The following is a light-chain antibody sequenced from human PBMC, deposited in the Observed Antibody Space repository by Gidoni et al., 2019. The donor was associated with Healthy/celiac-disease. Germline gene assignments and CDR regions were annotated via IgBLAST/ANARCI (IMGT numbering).Light chain of an antibody. Sequence: EIVLTQSPGTLSLSPGERATHSCRASQSVSSSYLAWYQQQPGQPPRLLIYGASSRATGIPDRFSGSGSGTDFTLTISRLDPEDFAVYYCQQYGSSLWTFGQGTKVEIK. CDR1: QSVSSSY. J-gene: IGKJ1*01. CDR3: QQYGSSLWT. V-gene: IGKV3-20*01. CDR2: GAS.